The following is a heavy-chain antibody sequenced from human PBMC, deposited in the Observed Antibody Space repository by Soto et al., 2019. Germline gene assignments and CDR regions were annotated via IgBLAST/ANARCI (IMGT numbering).Heavy chain of an antibody. Sequence: ASVKVSCKASGYTFTSYGISCVRQAPGQGLEWMGWISAYNGNTNYAQKLQGRVTMTTDTSTSTAYMELRSLRSDDTAVYYCARDMSYYYEGGWFDPWGQGTLVTVSS. J-gene: IGHJ5*02. CDR1: GYTFTSYG. V-gene: IGHV1-18*04. CDR2: ISAYNGNT. CDR3: ARDMSYYYEGGWFDP. D-gene: IGHD3-22*01.